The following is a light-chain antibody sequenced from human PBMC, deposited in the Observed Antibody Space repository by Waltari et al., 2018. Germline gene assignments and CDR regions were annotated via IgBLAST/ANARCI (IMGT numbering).Light chain of an antibody. J-gene: IGKJ1*01. CDR2: DSS. V-gene: IGKV3-11*01. CDR1: QSIDNY. CDR3: LQRSVWPWT. Sequence: EIVLTQSPATLSLSPGERATLSCRASQSIDNYLAWYQQRPGRTPRLLMYDSSNRAAGIPVRFSGSGSGVNFTLAISNLEPDDFAVYFCLQRSVWPWTFGQGTKVEIK.